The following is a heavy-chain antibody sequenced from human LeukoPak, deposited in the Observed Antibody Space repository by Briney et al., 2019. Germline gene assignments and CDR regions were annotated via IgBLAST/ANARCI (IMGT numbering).Heavy chain of an antibody. CDR2: INAGNGNT. CDR3: ARADPDYGDYSPFDY. D-gene: IGHD4-17*01. J-gene: IGHJ4*02. V-gene: IGHV1-3*01. CDR1: GYTFTSYA. Sequence: GASVKVSCKAYGYTFTSYAMHWVRQAPGQPLEWMGWINAGNGNTKYSQKFQGRVTITRDTSASTAYMELSSLRSEDTAVYYCARADPDYGDYSPFDYWGQGTLVTVSS.